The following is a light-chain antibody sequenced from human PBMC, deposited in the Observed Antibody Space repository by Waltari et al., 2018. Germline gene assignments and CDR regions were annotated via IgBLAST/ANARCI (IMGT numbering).Light chain of an antibody. CDR3: SSYAGGGTGV. J-gene: IGLJ3*02. V-gene: IGLV2-23*01. CDR2: GGT. Sequence: QSALTQPASVSGSPGQSIPISCPGTNTDVGSYDLVPWYQQQPGKAPKLVIYGGTKRPSGVSQRFSGSKSGNTASLTISGLQAEDEADYYCSSYAGGGTGVFGGGTKLTVL. CDR1: NTDVGSYDL.